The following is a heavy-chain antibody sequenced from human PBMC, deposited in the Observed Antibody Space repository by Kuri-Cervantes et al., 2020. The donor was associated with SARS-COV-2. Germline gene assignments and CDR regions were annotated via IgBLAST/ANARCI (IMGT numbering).Heavy chain of an antibody. CDR2: IYYSGST. J-gene: IGHJ4*02. V-gene: IGHV4-61*01. CDR1: GASVSSASHY. D-gene: IGHD3-22*01. Sequence: GSLRLSCTVSGASVSSASHYWSWIRQPPGKGLEWIGYIYYSGSTNYNPSLRSRVTIPVDTSKNQFSLKLSSVTAADTAVYYCARDYYDSSGYQYYFDYWGQGTLVTVSS. CDR3: ARDYYDSSGYQYYFDY.